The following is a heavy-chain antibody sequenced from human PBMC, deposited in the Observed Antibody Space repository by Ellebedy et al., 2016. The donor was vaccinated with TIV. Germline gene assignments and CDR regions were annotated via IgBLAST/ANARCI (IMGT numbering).Heavy chain of an antibody. J-gene: IGHJ3*02. V-gene: IGHV3-21*01. CDR3: ARDGMTETDTFDI. CDR1: GFTFSSYS. CDR2: ISSSSSYI. Sequence: PGGSLRLSCAASGFTFSSYSMNWVRHAPGKGLEWVSSISSSSSYIFYADSVKGRFTISRDNAKTSLYLQMNSLRAEDTAVYYCARDGMTETDTFDIWGQGTMVTVSS. D-gene: IGHD1-20*01.